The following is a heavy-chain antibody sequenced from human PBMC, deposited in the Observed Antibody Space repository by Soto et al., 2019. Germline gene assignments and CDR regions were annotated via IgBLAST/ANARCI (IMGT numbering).Heavy chain of an antibody. CDR1: GGTFSSYA. J-gene: IGHJ6*02. Sequence: ASVKVSCKASGGTFSSYAISWVRQAPGQGLEWMGGIIPIFGTANYAQKFQGRVTITADESTSTAYMELSSLRSEDTAVYCCASGGYSYGYDYYSGMDVWGQGTTVTVSS. D-gene: IGHD5-18*01. CDR2: IIPIFGTA. CDR3: ASGGYSYGYDYYSGMDV. V-gene: IGHV1-69*13.